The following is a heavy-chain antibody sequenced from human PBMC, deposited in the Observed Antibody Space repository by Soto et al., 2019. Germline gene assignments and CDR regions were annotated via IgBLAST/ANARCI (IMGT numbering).Heavy chain of an antibody. CDR2: ISRSGST. J-gene: IGHJ4*01. CDR1: GGSLGGFH. Sequence: QVQLQQWGAGLLKPSETLSLTCAVSGGSLGGFHWSWIRQPPGKGLEWIGEISRSGSTNYGPSLTSRVTMSMDTSRNQVSLNLSSVTDADTAVYYCARGRTAALIETRLFRVLFDLWGHGNLVTVSS. V-gene: IGHV4-34*01. D-gene: IGHD3-10*01. CDR3: ARGRTAALIETRLFRVLFDL.